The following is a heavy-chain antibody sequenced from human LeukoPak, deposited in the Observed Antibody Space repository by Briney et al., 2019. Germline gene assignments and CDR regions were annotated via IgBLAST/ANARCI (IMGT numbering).Heavy chain of an antibody. CDR2: ISYDGSNK. V-gene: IGHV3-30*18. Sequence: GRSLRLSCAASGFTFSSYGMHWVRQAPGKGLEWVAVISYDGSNKYYADSVKGRFTISRDNSKNTLYLQMNSLRAEDTAVYYCAKDHRDSSGWFDYWGQGTLVTVSS. CDR3: AKDHRDSSGWFDY. D-gene: IGHD6-19*01. J-gene: IGHJ4*02. CDR1: GFTFSSYG.